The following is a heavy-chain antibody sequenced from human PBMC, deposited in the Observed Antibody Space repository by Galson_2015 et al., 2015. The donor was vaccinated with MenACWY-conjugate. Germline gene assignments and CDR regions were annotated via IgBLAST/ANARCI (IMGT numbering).Heavy chain of an antibody. CDR2: FSSNGHST. J-gene: IGHJ4*02. V-gene: IGHV3-23*01. CDR1: GFTFSSSA. CDR3: AKVSPGGWYWVY. Sequence: SLRLSCAASGFTFSSSAMTWVRQAPGKGLEWVSVFSSNGHSTNYADSVKGRFTISRDNSKNTLYLQMNNLRAEDTALYYCAKVSPGGWYWVYWGQGTLVTVSS. D-gene: IGHD6-19*01.